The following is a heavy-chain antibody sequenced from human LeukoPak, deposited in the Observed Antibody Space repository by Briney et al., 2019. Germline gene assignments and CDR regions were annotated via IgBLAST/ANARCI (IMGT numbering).Heavy chain of an antibody. CDR2: IIPIFGTA. CDR1: GGTFSSYA. J-gene: IGHJ4*02. D-gene: IGHD3-22*01. V-gene: IGHV1-69*13. CDR3: AREGANYYDSSGYYIDY. Sequence: SVKVSCKASGGTFSSYAISWVRQAPGQGLEWMGGIIPIFGTANYAQKFQGRVTITADESTSTAYMELSSLRSEDTAVYYCAREGANYYDSSGYYIDYWGQGTQVTVSS.